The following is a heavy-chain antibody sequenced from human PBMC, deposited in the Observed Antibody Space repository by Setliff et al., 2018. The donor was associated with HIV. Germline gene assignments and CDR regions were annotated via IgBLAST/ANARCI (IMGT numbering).Heavy chain of an antibody. V-gene: IGHV4-39*01. CDR3: ARQGQLGSE. Sequence: PSETLSLTCTVSCGSIYGSDYYWGWIRQPPGKGLESIGSIYYSGSTYYKPSLKSRVTISVDTSKNQFSLKLSSVTAADTAVYYCARQGQLGSEWGQGTLVTVSS. CDR2: IYYSGST. CDR1: CGSIYGSDYY. D-gene: IGHD1-1*01. J-gene: IGHJ4*02.